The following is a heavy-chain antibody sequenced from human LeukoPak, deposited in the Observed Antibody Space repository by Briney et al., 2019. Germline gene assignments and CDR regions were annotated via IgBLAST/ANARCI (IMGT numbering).Heavy chain of an antibody. V-gene: IGHV3-72*01. CDR2: SRNKARSYTT. Sequence: PGGSLRLSCAASGFIFSDHYMDWVRQAPGKGLEWVGRSRNKARSYTTEYAASVEGRFIISRGDSNNSLYLQMNSLQTEDTAVYYCAKRSTGSLSLDYWGQGTLVTVSS. J-gene: IGHJ4*02. D-gene: IGHD1-26*01. CDR3: AKRSTGSLSLDY. CDR1: GFIFSDHY.